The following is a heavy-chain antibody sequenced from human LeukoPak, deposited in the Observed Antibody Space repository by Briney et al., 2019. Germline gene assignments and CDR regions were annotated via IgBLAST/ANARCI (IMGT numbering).Heavy chain of an antibody. CDR1: GGSISSYF. Sequence: SETLSLTCTVSGGSISSYFWSWIRQPPGKGLEWIGYIYTSGSTYYNPSLKNRVTISVDTSKNQFSLKLSSVTAADTAVFYCARLDENLDAFDIWGQGTMVTVSS. CDR2: IYTSGST. J-gene: IGHJ3*02. V-gene: IGHV4-4*09. D-gene: IGHD1-14*01. CDR3: ARLDENLDAFDI.